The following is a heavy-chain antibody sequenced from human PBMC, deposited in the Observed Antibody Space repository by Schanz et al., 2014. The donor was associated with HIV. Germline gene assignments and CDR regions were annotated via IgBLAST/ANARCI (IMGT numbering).Heavy chain of an antibody. D-gene: IGHD6-6*01. CDR3: AKDLYSSSSVDY. CDR1: GFTFSNYG. J-gene: IGHJ4*02. Sequence: QVQLVQSGGGVVQPGRSLRLSCAGSGFTFSNYGMHWVRQAPGKGLEWVAFISYDGTNKYYADSVKGRFTISRDNSKNTLYLQMNSLRAEDTAVYYCAKDLYSSSSVDYWGQGTLVTVSS. V-gene: IGHV3-30*18. CDR2: ISYDGTNK.